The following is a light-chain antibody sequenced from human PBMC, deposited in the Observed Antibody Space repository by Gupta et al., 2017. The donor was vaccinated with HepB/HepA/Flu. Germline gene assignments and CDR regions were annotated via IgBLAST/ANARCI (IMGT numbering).Light chain of an antibody. CDR2: TAS. J-gene: IGKJ5*01. Sequence: DIQLTQSPSFLSASAGDRVTITCRASQGISKYLAWYQQKPGRAPNLLIHTASTLYGGVPSRFSGSGSGTEFTLTISSLQPEDFATYYCQQRHSYPVTFGQGTRLEIK. CDR1: QGISKY. V-gene: IGKV1-9*01. CDR3: QQRHSYPVT.